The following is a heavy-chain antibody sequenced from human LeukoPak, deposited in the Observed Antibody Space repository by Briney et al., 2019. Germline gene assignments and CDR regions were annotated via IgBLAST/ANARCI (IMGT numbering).Heavy chain of an antibody. CDR3: ARDPGRSSSWYFDY. D-gene: IGHD6-13*01. CDR2: ISGSGGST. V-gene: IGHV3-23*01. Sequence: GGSLRLSCAASGFTFSSYAMSWVRQAPGKGLEWVSAISGSGGSTYYADSVKGRFTISRDNSKNTLYLQMNSLRAEDTAVYYCARDPGRSSSWYFDYWGQGTLVTVSS. CDR1: GFTFSSYA. J-gene: IGHJ4*02.